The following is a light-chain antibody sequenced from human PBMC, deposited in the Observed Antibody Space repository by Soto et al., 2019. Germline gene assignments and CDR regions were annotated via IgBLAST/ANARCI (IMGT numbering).Light chain of an antibody. Sequence: QSVLTQPPSVSATPGQKVTISCSGGGSNLGRNYVSWYQQLPGTAPRLLIYDNVYRFSGIPDRFSAYKSGTSATLGIAGLQTGDEGDYYCGAWDNNLRADVFGKGTKVTVL. CDR1: GSNLGRNY. J-gene: IGLJ1*01. CDR3: GAWDNNLRADV. V-gene: IGLV1-51*01. CDR2: DNV.